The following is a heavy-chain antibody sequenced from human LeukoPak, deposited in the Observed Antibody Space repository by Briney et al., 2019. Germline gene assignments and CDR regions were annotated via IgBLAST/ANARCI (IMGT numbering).Heavy chain of an antibody. J-gene: IGHJ3*02. D-gene: IGHD2-2*01. CDR2: SYHSGST. Sequence: SGALSLTCAVSGGSISSSNWWSWVRQPPGKGLEWIGESYHSGSTNYNPSLKRRFTISVDKSKNQFSLKVSSVNAADMAVYYCAGGGYCSSTSCSFDIWGQGTMVTVSS. CDR1: GGSISSSNW. CDR3: AGGGYCSSTSCSFDI. V-gene: IGHV4-4*02.